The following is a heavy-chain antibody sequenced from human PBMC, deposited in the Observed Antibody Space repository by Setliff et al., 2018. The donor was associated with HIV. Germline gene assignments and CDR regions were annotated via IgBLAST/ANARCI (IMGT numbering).Heavy chain of an antibody. CDR2: INYSGIT. CDR3: ARGPGGLYCTSSSCQGGCFDP. J-gene: IGHJ5*02. V-gene: IGHV4-59*11. CDR1: GGSITSHY. D-gene: IGHD2-2*01. Sequence: SETLSLTCSISGGSITSHYWNWVRQPPGKGLEWIGSINYSGITNYNPSLRGRVSISVDTSKSQISLRLNSVSAADTAVYYCARGPGGLYCTSSSCQGGCFDPWGQGALVTVSS.